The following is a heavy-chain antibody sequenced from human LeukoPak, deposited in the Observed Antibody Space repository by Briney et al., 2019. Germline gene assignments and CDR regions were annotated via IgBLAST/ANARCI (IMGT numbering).Heavy chain of an antibody. Sequence: SETLSLTCTVSGGSISSYYWSWIRQPPGKGLEWIGYIYYSGSTNYNPSLKSRVTISVDTSKNQFSLKLSSVTAADTAVYYCARDPIEGVPSDWGQGTLVTVSS. CDR3: ARDPIEGVPSD. CDR2: IYYSGST. CDR1: GGSISSYY. J-gene: IGHJ4*02. D-gene: IGHD2-2*01. V-gene: IGHV4-59*01.